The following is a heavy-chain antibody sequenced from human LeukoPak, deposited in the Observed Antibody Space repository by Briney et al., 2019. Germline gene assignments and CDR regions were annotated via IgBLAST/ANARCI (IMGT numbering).Heavy chain of an antibody. V-gene: IGHV3-23*01. CDR1: RFAFSTYA. Sequence: GGSLRLSCAVSRFAFSTYAMTWVRQAPGQGLEYVSTISSNGADTYYADSVKGRFTISRDNSKNTLYLQMTSLRVEDTAVYYCARAADRSSDYWGQGTLVTVSS. CDR3: ARAADRSSDY. D-gene: IGHD6-13*01. J-gene: IGHJ4*02. CDR2: ISSNGADT.